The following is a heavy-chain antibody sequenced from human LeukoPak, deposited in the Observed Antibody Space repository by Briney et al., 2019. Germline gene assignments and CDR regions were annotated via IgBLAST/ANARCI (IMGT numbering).Heavy chain of an antibody. CDR1: GGSISSYY. CDR3: ARGGRFYGDYNWFDP. Sequence: SETQSLTCTVSGGSISSYYWSWIRQPPGKGLEWIGYIYYSGSTNYNPSLKSRVTISVDTSKNQFSLKLSSVTAADTAVYYCARGGRFYGDYNWFDPWGQGTLVTVSS. V-gene: IGHV4-59*01. J-gene: IGHJ5*02. D-gene: IGHD4-17*01. CDR2: IYYSGST.